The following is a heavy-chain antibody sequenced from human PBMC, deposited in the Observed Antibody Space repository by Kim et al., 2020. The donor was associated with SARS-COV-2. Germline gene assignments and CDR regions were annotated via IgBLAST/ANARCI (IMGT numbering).Heavy chain of an antibody. Sequence: VKGRFTISRDNSKNTLYLQMNSRRAEETAVYYCAKDQGYCSSTSCPPLGYWGQGTLVTVSS. D-gene: IGHD2-2*01. CDR3: AKDQGYCSSTSCPPLGY. J-gene: IGHJ4*02. V-gene: IGHV3-23*01.